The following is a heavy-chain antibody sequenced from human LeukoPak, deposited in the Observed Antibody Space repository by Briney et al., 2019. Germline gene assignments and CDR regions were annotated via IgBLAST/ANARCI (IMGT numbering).Heavy chain of an antibody. CDR2: ISGRGGTT. CDR3: ARSSDIPGYSSDWYTVDH. CDR1: GFTFSSYA. Sequence: GGSLSLSCAASGFTFSSYAMSWVRQAPGKGLEWVSAISGRGGTTYYADSVKGRFTISRDNSQNTLYLQMTSLRAGDTAVFYCARSSDIPGYSSDWYTVDHWGQGTLVTVSS. J-gene: IGHJ4*02. D-gene: IGHD6-19*01. V-gene: IGHV3-23*01.